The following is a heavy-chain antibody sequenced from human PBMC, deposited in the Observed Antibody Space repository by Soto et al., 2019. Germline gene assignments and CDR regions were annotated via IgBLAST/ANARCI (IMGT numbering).Heavy chain of an antibody. CDR1: GFTFSSYW. Sequence: GGSRRLSCAASGFTFSSYWMHWVRQAPGKGLVWVSRINSDGSSTSYADSVKGRFTISRDNAKNTLYLQMNSLRAEDTAVYYCARDSNTAMVPDFDYWGQGTLVTVSS. CDR3: ARDSNTAMVPDFDY. V-gene: IGHV3-74*01. D-gene: IGHD5-18*01. CDR2: INSDGSST. J-gene: IGHJ4*02.